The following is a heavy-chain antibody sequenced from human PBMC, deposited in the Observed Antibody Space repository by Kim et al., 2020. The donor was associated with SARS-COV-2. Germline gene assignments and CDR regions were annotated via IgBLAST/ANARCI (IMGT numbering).Heavy chain of an antibody. CDR1: GGSISDTNYF. CDR2: INYRGST. J-gene: IGHJ4*01. CDR3: ARQRNGFVSYVPPPYF. D-gene: IGHD2-8*01. V-gene: IGHV4-39*07. Sequence: SETLSLTCSVSGGSISDTNYFWGWVRQTPGKGLEWIASINYRGSTYYNPSLKSRVSMSTDTSKSHFSLRLTSVTAADTAIYHCARQRNGFVSYVPPPYF.